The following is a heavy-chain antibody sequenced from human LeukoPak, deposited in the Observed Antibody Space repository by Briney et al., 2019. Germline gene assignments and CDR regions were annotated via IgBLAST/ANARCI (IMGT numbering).Heavy chain of an antibody. D-gene: IGHD3-22*01. CDR2: MYLSGTT. V-gene: IGHV4-4*02. CDR3: AGLVGRYSSGLYYYYFDY. Sequence: SETLSLTCTVSGDSINSLDLWSWVRQPPGKGLEWIGEMYLSGTTHSNPSAKSRVTISIDKSKNQFFLNLSSVTAADAAVYYCAGLVGRYSSGLYYYYFDYWGQGTLVTVSS. J-gene: IGHJ4*02. CDR1: GDSINSLDL.